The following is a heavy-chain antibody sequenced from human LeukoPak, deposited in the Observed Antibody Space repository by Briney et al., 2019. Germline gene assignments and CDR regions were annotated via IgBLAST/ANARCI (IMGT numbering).Heavy chain of an antibody. CDR1: GGSISSYY. D-gene: IGHD2-2*01. J-gene: IGHJ5*02. CDR3: ARDLGYCSSTSCSPWWFDP. Sequence: SETLSLICTVSGGSISSYYWSWIRQPPGKGLEWIGYIYHSGSTYYNPSLKSRVTISVDRSKNQFSLKLSSVTAADTAVYYCARDLGYCSSTSCSPWWFDPWGQGTLVTVSS. CDR2: IYHSGST. V-gene: IGHV4-59*12.